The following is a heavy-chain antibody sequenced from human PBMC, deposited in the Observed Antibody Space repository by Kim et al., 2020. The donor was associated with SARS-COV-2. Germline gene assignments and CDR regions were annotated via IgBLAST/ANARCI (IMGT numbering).Heavy chain of an antibody. CDR2: ISGSGGST. V-gene: IGHV3-23*01. CDR1: GFTFSSYA. D-gene: IGHD3-10*01. Sequence: GGSLRLSCAASGFTFSSYAMSWVRQAPGKGLEWVSAISGSGGSTYYADSVKGRFTISRDNSKNTLYVQMNSLRAEDTAVYYCAIAPWFGELLLVVGYSYYYGMDVWGQGTTVTVSS. CDR3: AIAPWFGELLLVVGYSYYYGMDV. J-gene: IGHJ6*02.